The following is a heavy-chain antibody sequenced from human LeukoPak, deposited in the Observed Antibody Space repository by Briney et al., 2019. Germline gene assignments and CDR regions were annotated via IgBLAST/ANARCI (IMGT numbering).Heavy chain of an antibody. D-gene: IGHD4-11*01. CDR2: IIPIFGTA. CDR3: ARTTVTTGTYYYYYMDV. Sequence: SVEVSCKASGGTFSSYAISWVRQAPGQGLEWMGGIIPIFGTANYAQKFQGRVTITADGSTSTAYMELSSLRSEDTAVYYCARTTVTTGTYYYYYMDVWGKGTTVTVSS. J-gene: IGHJ6*03. V-gene: IGHV1-69*01. CDR1: GGTFSSYA.